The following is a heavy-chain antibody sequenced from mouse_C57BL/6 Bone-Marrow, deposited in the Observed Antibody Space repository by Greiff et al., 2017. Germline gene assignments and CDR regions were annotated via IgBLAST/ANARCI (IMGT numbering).Heavy chain of an antibody. CDR1: GYTFTDYY. Sequence: VQLKESGPVLVKPGASVKMSCKASGYTFTDYYMNWVKQSHGKSLEWIGVINPYNGGTSYNQKFKGKATLTVDKPSSTAYMELNSLASEDSAVYYCAISYYGSSYPSFDYWGQGTTLTVSS. CDR3: AISYYGSSYPSFDY. J-gene: IGHJ2*01. D-gene: IGHD1-1*01. V-gene: IGHV1-19*01. CDR2: INPYNGGT.